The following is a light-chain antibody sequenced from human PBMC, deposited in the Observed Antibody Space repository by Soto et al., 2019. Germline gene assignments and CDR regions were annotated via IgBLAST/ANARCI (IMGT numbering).Light chain of an antibody. CDR1: QIVSNH. CDR3: QQSHSNIQDLT. V-gene: IGKV1-39*01. Sequence: DIQMTQSPSSLSASVGDRVTITCRASQIVSNHLNWYQQKPGKATKLLIYASSSLQSGVPSRFSGSGSGTDFTLTISSLQPEDFATYYCQQSHSNIQDLTFGGGTKVEIK. J-gene: IGKJ4*01. CDR2: ASS.